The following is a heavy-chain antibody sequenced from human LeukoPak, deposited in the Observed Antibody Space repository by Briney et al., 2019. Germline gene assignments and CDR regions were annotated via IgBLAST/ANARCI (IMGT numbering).Heavy chain of an antibody. D-gene: IGHD2-2*01. J-gene: IGHJ2*01. V-gene: IGHV4-4*07. CDR3: ARDRFIVVVPAAIRYFDL. Sequence: SETLSLTCTVSGGSISGTYYWSWIRQPPGKGLEWIGRIYTSGSTNYNPSLKSRVTMSVDTSKNQSSLKLSSVTAADTAVYYCARDRFIVVVPAAIRYFDLWGRGTLVTVSS. CDR1: GGSISGTYY. CDR2: IYTSGST.